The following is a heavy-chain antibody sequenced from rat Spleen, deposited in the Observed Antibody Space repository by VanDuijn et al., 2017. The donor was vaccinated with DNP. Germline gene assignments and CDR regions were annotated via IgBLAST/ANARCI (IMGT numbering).Heavy chain of an antibody. Sequence: EVQLQESGPGLVKPSQSLSLSCSVTGYSITSNYWAWIRKIPGNKMEWMGYISYSGNTGYNPSLKSRISITRDTSKNQFFLQLNSVTTEDTATYYCARGLNDGGYNYYWYFDFWGPGTMVTVSS. D-gene: IGHD1-11*01. CDR3: ARGLNDGGYNYYWYFDF. V-gene: IGHV3-1*01. CDR2: ISYSGNT. CDR1: GYSITSNY. J-gene: IGHJ1*01.